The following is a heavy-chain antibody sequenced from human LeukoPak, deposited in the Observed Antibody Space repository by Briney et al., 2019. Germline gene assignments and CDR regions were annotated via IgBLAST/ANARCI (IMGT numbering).Heavy chain of an antibody. CDR3: ARANGGSSYGYWDY. CDR1: GFTFSDFYA. V-gene: IGHV3-23*01. D-gene: IGHD5-18*01. Sequence: GGSLRLSCATSGFTFSDFYAMSWVRPAPGEGLEWVSTISANGAGTYCADSVKGRFTISRDTSKITLYLQMNSLRAEDTAIYYCARANGGSSYGYWDYWGQGILVTVSS. J-gene: IGHJ4*02. CDR2: ISANGAGT.